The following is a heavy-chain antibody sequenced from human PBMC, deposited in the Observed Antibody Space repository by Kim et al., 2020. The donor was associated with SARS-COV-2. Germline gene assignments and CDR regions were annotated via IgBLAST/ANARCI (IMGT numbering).Heavy chain of an antibody. J-gene: IGHJ6*02. D-gene: IGHD3-9*01. CDR1: GFTFSSYG. Sequence: GGSLRLSCAASGFTFSSYGMHWVRQAPGKGLEWVAVISYDGSNKYYADSVKGRFTISRDNSKNTLYLQMNSLRAEDTAVYYCAKEASYDILTGSHGSPYGMDVWGQGTTVTVSS. CDR2: ISYDGSNK. CDR3: AKEASYDILTGSHGSPYGMDV. V-gene: IGHV3-30*18.